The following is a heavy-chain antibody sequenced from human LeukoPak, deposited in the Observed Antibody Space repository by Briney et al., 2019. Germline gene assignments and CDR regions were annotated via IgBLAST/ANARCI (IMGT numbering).Heavy chain of an antibody. CDR2: MYFNGRT. J-gene: IGHJ4*02. V-gene: IGHV4-59*08. D-gene: IGHD4-17*01. CDR1: GGSISSHY. Sequence: SETLSLTRSVSGGSISSHYWNWIRQPPGKGLEWIGNMYFNGRTNHNPSLKSRVTISVDTSKNQFSLKLSSVTAADTAVYYCARSTVVTPFDHWGQGTLVTVSS. CDR3: ARSTVVTPFDH.